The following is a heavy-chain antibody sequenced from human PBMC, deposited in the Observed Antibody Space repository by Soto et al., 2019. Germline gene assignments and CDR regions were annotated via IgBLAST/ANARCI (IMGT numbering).Heavy chain of an antibody. CDR3: AKPSWALYSSSWYFDY. V-gene: IGHV3-23*01. D-gene: IGHD6-13*01. J-gene: IGHJ4*02. CDR1: GFTFSSYA. CDR2: ISSSGGST. Sequence: GGSLRLSCAASGFTFSSYAMSWVRQAPGKGLEWVSAISSSGGSTYYADSVKGRFTISRDNSKNTLYLQMNSLRAEDTAVYYCAKPSWALYSSSWYFDYWGQGTLVTVSS.